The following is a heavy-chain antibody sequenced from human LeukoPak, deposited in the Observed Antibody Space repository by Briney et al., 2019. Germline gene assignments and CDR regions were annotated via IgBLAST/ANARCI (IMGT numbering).Heavy chain of an antibody. CDR2: ISGSGGST. CDR1: GFTFSSYA. Sequence: GGSLRLSCAASGFTFSSYAMHWVRQAPGKGLEWVSAISGSGGSTCYADSVKGRFTISRDNSKNTLYLQMNSLRAEDTAVYYCAKAWGYCSGGSCYWFDYWGQGTLVTVSS. CDR3: AKAWGYCSGGSCYWFDY. V-gene: IGHV3-23*01. D-gene: IGHD2-15*01. J-gene: IGHJ4*02.